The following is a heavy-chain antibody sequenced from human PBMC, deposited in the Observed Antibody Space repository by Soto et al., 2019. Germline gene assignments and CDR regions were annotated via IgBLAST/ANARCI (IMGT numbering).Heavy chain of an antibody. V-gene: IGHV4-34*01. D-gene: IGHD6-13*01. CDR3: ARRASSWYNWFDP. J-gene: IGHJ5*02. CDR2: INHSGST. CDR1: GGSFIGYY. Sequence: PSETLSLTCAVYGGSFIGYYWSWSRQPPGKGLEWIAEINHSGSTNYNPSPKSRVIISVDTSKDQFPQKLSSETAADTSVFYCARRASSWYNWFDPRGQGTLVTVSS.